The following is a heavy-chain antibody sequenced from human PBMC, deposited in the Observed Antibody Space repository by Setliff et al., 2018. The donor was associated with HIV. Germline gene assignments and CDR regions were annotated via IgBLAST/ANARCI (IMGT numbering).Heavy chain of an antibody. CDR2: ISGSGSSK. CDR1: GFIFNNYA. J-gene: IGHJ4*02. V-gene: IGHV3-23*01. CDR3: ATAPQRCSGALCSPLSLNY. Sequence: HPGGSLRLSCAASGFIFNNYALTWVRQALGKGLEWVSSISGSGSSKFSADSVKGRFTISRDSSRNTLYLQMNSLTVEDTAVYYCATAPQRCSGALCSPLSLNYWGPGTLVTVSS. D-gene: IGHD2-15*01.